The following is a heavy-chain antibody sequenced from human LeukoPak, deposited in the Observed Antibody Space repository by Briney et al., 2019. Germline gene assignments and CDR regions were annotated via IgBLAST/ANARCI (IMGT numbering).Heavy chain of an antibody. CDR1: GFTFSSYA. D-gene: IGHD1-7*01. Sequence: GGSLRLSCAASGFTFSSYAMSWVRQAPGKGLEWVSAISSSGGSTYYADSVKGRFTISRDNSKNTLYLQMNSLRAEDTAVYYCAKAAGTTFIYYYYYMDVWGKGTTVTVSS. V-gene: IGHV3-23*01. J-gene: IGHJ6*03. CDR2: ISSSGGST. CDR3: AKAAGTTFIYYYYYMDV.